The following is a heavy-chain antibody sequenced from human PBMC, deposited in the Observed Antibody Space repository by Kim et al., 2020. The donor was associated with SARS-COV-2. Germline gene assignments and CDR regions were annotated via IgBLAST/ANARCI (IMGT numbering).Heavy chain of an antibody. J-gene: IGHJ5*02. Sequence: SVKVSCKTSGGTFSNYTVNWVRQAPGQGLEWMGRILPMVDIPNYARNFQGRLTTTADKSTSTAYMELTGLTSADTAVYYCARGGQVVIDGRVSLTPYDHWGQGALVTVSS. CDR1: GGTFSNYT. CDR2: ILPMVDIP. CDR3: ARGGQVVIDGRVSLTPYDH. V-gene: IGHV1-69*02. D-gene: IGHD2-21*01.